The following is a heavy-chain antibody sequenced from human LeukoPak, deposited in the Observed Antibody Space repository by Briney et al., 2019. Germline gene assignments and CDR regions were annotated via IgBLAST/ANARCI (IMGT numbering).Heavy chain of an antibody. CDR3: ARDYADSSGWYKLDY. V-gene: IGHV3-30*04. D-gene: IGHD6-19*01. J-gene: IGHJ4*02. Sequence: GRSLRLSCAASGFTFSSYAMHWVRQAPGKGLGWVAVISYDGSNKYYADSVKGRFTISRDNSKNTLYLQMNSLRAEDTAVYYCARDYADSSGWYKLDYWGQGTLVTVSS. CDR2: ISYDGSNK. CDR1: GFTFSSYA.